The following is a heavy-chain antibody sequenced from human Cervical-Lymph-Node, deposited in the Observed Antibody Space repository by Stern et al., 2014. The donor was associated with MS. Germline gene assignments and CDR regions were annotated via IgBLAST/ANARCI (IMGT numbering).Heavy chain of an antibody. CDR3: ARARAGGNSADY. CDR2: ISSSSSYI. CDR1: GFTFSSYS. Sequence: VQLLESGGGLVKPGGSLRLSCAASGFTFSSYSMNWVRQAPGKGLEWVSSISSSSSYIYYADSVKGRFTISRDNAKNSLYLQMNSLRAEDTAVYYCARARAGGNSADYWGQGTLVTVSS. D-gene: IGHD4-23*01. V-gene: IGHV3-21*01. J-gene: IGHJ4*02.